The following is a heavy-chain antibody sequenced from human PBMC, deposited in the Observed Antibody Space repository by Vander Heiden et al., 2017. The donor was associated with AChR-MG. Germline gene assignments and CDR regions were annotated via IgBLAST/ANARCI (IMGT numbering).Heavy chain of an antibody. CDR1: GFTFSSYR. CDR3: ARELGYCSGGSCSNWFDP. J-gene: IGHJ5*02. Sequence: EVQLVESGGGLVQPGGSLRLSCAASGFTFSSYRMNWVRQAPGKGLEWVSYIRSSSSTIYYADSVKGRFTISRDNAKNSLYLQMNSLRDEDTAVYYCARELGYCSGGSCSNWFDPWGQGTLVTVSS. D-gene: IGHD2-15*01. CDR2: IRSSSSTI. V-gene: IGHV3-48*02.